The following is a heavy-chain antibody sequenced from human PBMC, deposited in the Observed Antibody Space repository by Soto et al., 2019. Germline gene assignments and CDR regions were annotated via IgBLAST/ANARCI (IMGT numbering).Heavy chain of an antibody. CDR2: VNPNTGAT. CDR3: AKEHRLVSGGSSATDS. Sequence: QVQLVQSGAEMKKPGASVKVSCKASGYTFTVSYIHWMRQAPGQGFEWMGWVNPNTGATHYAQKFQGRVTMTRDTSISTAYLEFSRLRSDNRTVYCSAKEHRLVSGGSSATDSWWQGTVVTISS. D-gene: IGHD2-15*01. V-gene: IGHV1-2*02. CDR1: GYTFTVSY. J-gene: IGHJ4*02.